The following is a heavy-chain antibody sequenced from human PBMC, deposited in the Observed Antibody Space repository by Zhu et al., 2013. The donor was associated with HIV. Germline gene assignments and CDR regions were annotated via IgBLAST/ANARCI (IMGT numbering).Heavy chain of an antibody. CDR1: GYTFTDFY. V-gene: IGHV1-2*02. CDR3: AREYSIGYYYYMDV. D-gene: IGHD6-25*01. Sequence: QVQLVQSGAEVKKPGASVKVSCKASGYTFTDFYMHWVRQAPGQGLEWMGWINPNSGGTNYAQKFQGRATMTRDTSITTAYMQLNRLRSDDTAVYYCAREYSIGYYYYMDVWGKGTTGHRLL. CDR2: INPNSGGT. J-gene: IGHJ6*03.